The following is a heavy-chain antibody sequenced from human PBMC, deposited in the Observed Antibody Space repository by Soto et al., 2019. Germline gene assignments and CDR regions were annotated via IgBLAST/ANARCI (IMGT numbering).Heavy chain of an antibody. CDR3: AKAIFIPTGYYYYGMDV. CDR1: GFTFSSYA. CDR2: ISGSGGST. Sequence: GVLRLSCAASGFTFSSYAMSWVRQAPGKGLEWVSAISGSGGSTYYADSVKGRFTISRDNSKNTLYLQMNSLRAEDTAVYYCAKAIFIPTGYYYYGMDVWGQGTTVTVSS. V-gene: IGHV3-23*01. D-gene: IGHD3-16*01. J-gene: IGHJ6*02.